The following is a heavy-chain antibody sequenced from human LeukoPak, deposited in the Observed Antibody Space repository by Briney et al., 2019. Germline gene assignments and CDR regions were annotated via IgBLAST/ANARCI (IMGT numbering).Heavy chain of an antibody. Sequence: ASVKVSCKTSGYPFRNYDISWVRQAPGQGLEWMGWISPYNGNTHYAHKLQGRVTMTTDTSTSTAYMELRSLRSDDTAVYYCARDRLWGEDDTFDIWGQGTMVTVSS. CDR1: GYPFRNYD. CDR2: ISPYNGNT. V-gene: IGHV1-18*01. D-gene: IGHD3-16*01. CDR3: ARDRLWGEDDTFDI. J-gene: IGHJ3*02.